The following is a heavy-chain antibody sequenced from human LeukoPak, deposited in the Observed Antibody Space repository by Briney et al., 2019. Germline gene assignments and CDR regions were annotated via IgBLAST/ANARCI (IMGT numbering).Heavy chain of an antibody. CDR3: ARDSREHDILTGYYETGYFDF. D-gene: IGHD3-9*01. CDR1: DGSISSNAYY. CDR2: IHYSGST. Sequence: SETLSLTCTVSDGSISSNAYYWSWIRQHPGKGLEWIGYIHYSGSTYYNPSLKSRVSTSVDTSKNQFSLKLNSVTAADTAVYFCARDSREHDILTGYYETGYFDFWGQGTLVTVSS. V-gene: IGHV4-31*03. J-gene: IGHJ4*02.